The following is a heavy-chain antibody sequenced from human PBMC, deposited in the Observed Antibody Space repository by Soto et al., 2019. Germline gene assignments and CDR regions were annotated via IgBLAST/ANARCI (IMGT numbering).Heavy chain of an antibody. CDR3: ARLVPAAPYSFDY. Sequence: SETLSLTCTVSCGSISSGGYYWSWIRQHPGKGLEWIGYIYYSGSTYYNPSLKSRVSISVDTSKNQFSLKVSSVTAADTAVYYCARLVPAAPYSFDYWGQGTLVTVSS. J-gene: IGHJ4*02. CDR1: CGSISSGGYY. CDR2: IYYSGST. D-gene: IGHD2-2*01. V-gene: IGHV4-31*03.